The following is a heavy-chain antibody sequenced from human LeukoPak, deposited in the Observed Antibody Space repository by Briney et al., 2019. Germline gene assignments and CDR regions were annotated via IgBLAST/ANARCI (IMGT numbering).Heavy chain of an antibody. CDR1: GFTFSSYS. CDR2: ISSSSSYI. J-gene: IGHJ3*02. D-gene: IGHD1-26*01. Sequence: PGGSLRLSCAASGFTFSSYSMNWVRQAPGKGLEWVSSISSSSSYIYYADSVKGRFTISRDNAKNSLYLQMNSLRAEDTAVYYCARVLGWELLWGAFDIWGQGTMVTVSS. V-gene: IGHV3-21*01. CDR3: ARVLGWELLWGAFDI.